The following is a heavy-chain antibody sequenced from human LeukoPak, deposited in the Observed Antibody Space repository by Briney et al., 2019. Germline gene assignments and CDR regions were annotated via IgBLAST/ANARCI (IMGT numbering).Heavy chain of an antibody. CDR1: GFTFSDYY. CDR2: VSSGSSTI. CDR3: AKGRVTPFDY. J-gene: IGHJ4*02. V-gene: IGHV3-11*04. Sequence: GGSLRLSCAASGFTFSDYYMSWIRQAPGKGLEWVSYVSSGSSTIYYADSVKGRFTASRDNGKRSLYLHMNSLRAEDTAMYYCAKGRVTPFDYWGQGTLVTVSS. D-gene: IGHD4-23*01.